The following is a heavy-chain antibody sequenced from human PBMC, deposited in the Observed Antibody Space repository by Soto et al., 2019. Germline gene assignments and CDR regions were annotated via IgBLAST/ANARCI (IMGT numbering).Heavy chain of an antibody. CDR3: AKGAHVEEPLRFLSRPRCSTHRHYGMDV. CDR1: GFTFSSYG. CDR2: ISYDGSNK. V-gene: IGHV3-30*18. D-gene: IGHD3-3*01. Sequence: GGSLRLSCAASGFTFSSYGMHWVRQAPGKGLEWVAVISYDGSNKYYADSVKGRFTISRDNSKNTLYLQMNSLRAEDTAVYYCAKGAHVEEPLRFLSRPRCSTHRHYGMDVWGQGTTVTVSS. J-gene: IGHJ6*02.